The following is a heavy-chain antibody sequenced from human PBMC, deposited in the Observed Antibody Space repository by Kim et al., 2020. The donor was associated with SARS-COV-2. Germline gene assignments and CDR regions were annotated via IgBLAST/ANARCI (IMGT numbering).Heavy chain of an antibody. J-gene: IGHJ6*02. V-gene: IGHV4-34*01. D-gene: IGHD5-12*01. Sequence: LKSRVTISVDTSKNQFSLKLSSVTAADTAVYYCARVVGYSGYGYYYGMDVWGQGTTVTVSS. CDR3: ARVVGYSGYGYYYGMDV.